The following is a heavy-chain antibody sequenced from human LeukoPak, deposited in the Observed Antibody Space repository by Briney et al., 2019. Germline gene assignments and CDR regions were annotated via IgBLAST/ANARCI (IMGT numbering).Heavy chain of an antibody. Sequence: GGSLRLSCAAFGFTFSSNAMSWVRQAPGKGLEWVSAISGSGGSTYYADSVKGRFTISRDNSKNTLYLQMNSLRAEDTAVYYCARDLSVGATDYWGQGTLVTVSS. CDR2: ISGSGGST. CDR1: GFTFSSNA. CDR3: ARDLSVGATDY. D-gene: IGHD1-26*01. J-gene: IGHJ4*02. V-gene: IGHV3-23*01.